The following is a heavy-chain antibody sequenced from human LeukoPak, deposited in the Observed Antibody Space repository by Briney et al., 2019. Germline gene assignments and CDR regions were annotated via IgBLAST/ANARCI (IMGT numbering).Heavy chain of an antibody. Sequence: SQTLSLTCTVSGGSISSGSYYWSWIRQPAGKGLEWIGRIYTSGSTNYNPSLKSRVTISVDTSKNQFSLKLSSVTAADTAVYYCARGDPQTVTVDYWGQGTLVTVSS. V-gene: IGHV4-61*02. J-gene: IGHJ4*02. CDR3: ARGDPQTVTVDY. D-gene: IGHD4-17*01. CDR2: IYTSGST. CDR1: GGSISSGSYY.